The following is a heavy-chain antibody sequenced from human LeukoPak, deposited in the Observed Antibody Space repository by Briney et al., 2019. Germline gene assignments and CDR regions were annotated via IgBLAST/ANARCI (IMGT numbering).Heavy chain of an antibody. CDR1: GFTFSSYS. CDR3: AEGPYYDILTGYSSDAFHI. Sequence: GGSLRLSCAASGFTFSSYSMNWVRQAPGKGLEWVSYISSSSSTTYYADSVKGRFTISRDNAKNSLYLQMNSLRAEDTAVYYCAEGPYYDILTGYSSDAFHIWGQGTVVTVSS. J-gene: IGHJ3*02. CDR2: ISSSSSTT. D-gene: IGHD3-9*01. V-gene: IGHV3-48*01.